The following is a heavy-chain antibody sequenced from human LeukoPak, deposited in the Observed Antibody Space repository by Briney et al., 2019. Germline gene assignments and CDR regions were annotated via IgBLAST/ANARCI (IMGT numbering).Heavy chain of an antibody. D-gene: IGHD3-22*01. Sequence: ASVNVSCKASGYTFTSYDINWVRQATGQGLEWMGWMNPNSGNTGYAQKFQGRVTMTRNTSISTAYMELSSLRSEDTAVYYCARDHRLYYYDSSGYYAERFFDYWGQGTLVTVSS. J-gene: IGHJ4*02. CDR3: ARDHRLYYYDSSGYYAERFFDY. CDR2: MNPNSGNT. V-gene: IGHV1-8*01. CDR1: GYTFTSYD.